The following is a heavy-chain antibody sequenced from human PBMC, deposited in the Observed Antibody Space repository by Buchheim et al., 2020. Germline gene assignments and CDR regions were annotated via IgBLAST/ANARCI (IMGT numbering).Heavy chain of an antibody. Sequence: EVQLVESGGGLVKPGGSLRLSCAASGFTFSSYSMNWVRQAPGKGLEWVSSISSSSSYIYYADSVKGRFTISRDNAKNSLYLQMNSLRAEDTAVYYCARVRNDYGGKGERGYGMDVWGQGTT. CDR3: ARVRNDYGGKGERGYGMDV. V-gene: IGHV3-21*01. CDR2: ISSSSSYI. J-gene: IGHJ6*02. D-gene: IGHD4-23*01. CDR1: GFTFSSYS.